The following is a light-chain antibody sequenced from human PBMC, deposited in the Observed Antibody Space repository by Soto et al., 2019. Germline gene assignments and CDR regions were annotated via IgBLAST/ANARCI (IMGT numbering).Light chain of an antibody. J-gene: IGLJ2*01. CDR1: SSDVGGYNY. CDR3: SSFAGSGTFV. CDR2: EVS. Sequence: QSALTQPPSASGSPGQSVTISCTGTSSDVGGYNYVSWYQQHPGKAPKLVISEVSKRPSGVPDRFSGSKSGNTASLTVSGVQAEDEADYYCSSFAGSGTFVFGGGTKLTVL. V-gene: IGLV2-8*01.